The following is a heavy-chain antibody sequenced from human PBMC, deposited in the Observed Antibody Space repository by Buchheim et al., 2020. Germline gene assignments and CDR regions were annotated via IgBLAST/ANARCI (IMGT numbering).Heavy chain of an antibody. Sequence: QVQLQESGPGLVKPSETLSLTRTVSGGSISSYYWSWIRQPPGKGLEWIGYIYYSGSTNYNPSLKSRVTISVDTSKNQYSLKLSSVTAADTAVYYCARNRGYSGYESVWGQGTL. J-gene: IGHJ4*02. D-gene: IGHD5-12*01. CDR3: ARNRGYSGYESV. CDR1: GGSISSYY. V-gene: IGHV4-59*12. CDR2: IYYSGST.